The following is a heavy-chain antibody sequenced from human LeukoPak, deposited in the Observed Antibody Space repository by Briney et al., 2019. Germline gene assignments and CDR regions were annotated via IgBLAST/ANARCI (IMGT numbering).Heavy chain of an antibody. V-gene: IGHV3-23*01. Sequence: PGGSLRLSCAASGFIFRSYGMSWVRQAPGKGLEWISGSIDTGVGKYYADSVKGRFTISRDNLKNMLHLQMNSLRAEGTAVYYCAKDHCSCTNCLAGFDYWGQGILVTVSS. CDR3: AKDHCSCTNCLAGFDY. J-gene: IGHJ4*02. D-gene: IGHD2-2*01. CDR2: SIDTGVGK. CDR1: GFIFRSYG.